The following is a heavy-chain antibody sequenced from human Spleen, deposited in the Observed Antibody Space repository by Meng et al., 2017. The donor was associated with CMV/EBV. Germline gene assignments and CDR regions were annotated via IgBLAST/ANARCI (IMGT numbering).Heavy chain of an antibody. J-gene: IGHJ4*02. Sequence: VQLVESGXGLVQPGGSLRLSXAASVFTVSSYAMHWVRQAPGKGLEWVAVISYDGSNKYYADSVKGRFTISRDNSKNTLYLQMNSLRAEDTAVYYCARDGDRYNWNPLFGIVPYWGQGTLVTVSS. CDR1: VFTVSSYA. CDR2: ISYDGSNK. CDR3: ARDGDRYNWNPLFGIVPY. D-gene: IGHD1-20*01. V-gene: IGHV3-30-3*01.